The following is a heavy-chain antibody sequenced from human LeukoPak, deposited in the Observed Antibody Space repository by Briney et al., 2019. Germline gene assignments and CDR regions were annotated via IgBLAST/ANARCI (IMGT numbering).Heavy chain of an antibody. CDR1: GFTFSDVW. CDR2: VRDDGREK. Sequence: GGSLRLSCAASGFTFSDVWMTWVRQTPGRGLEWVASVRDDGREKSYVESVRGRFTISRDNAENSLFLQMTSLRVEDTAVYYCARGGSGSSRYWVYWGQGTLVTVSS. J-gene: IGHJ4*02. CDR3: ARGGSGSSRYWVY. D-gene: IGHD6-25*01. V-gene: IGHV3-7*01.